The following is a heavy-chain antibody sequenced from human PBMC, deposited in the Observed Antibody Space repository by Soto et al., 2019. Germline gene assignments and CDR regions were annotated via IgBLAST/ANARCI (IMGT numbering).Heavy chain of an antibody. CDR3: ARHRPTSTGDYPTYYMDV. CDR2: IYPGGSDP. Sequence: PGESLKISCQCSGYIFTNYWIGWVRQMPGKGLEWMGIIYPGGSDPTYSPSFQGQVTISVDKSISTAYLQWSSLKASDTAMYFCARHRPTSTGDYPTYYMDVWGKGTTVTVSS. CDR1: GYIFTNYW. J-gene: IGHJ6*03. D-gene: IGHD4-17*01. V-gene: IGHV5-51*01.